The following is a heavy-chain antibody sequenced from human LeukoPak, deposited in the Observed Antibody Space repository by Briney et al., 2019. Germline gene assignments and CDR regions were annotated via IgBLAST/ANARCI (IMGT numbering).Heavy chain of an antibody. D-gene: IGHD5-24*01. CDR2: ISGSGGST. CDR3: AKGGGYNYVGLDY. Sequence: PGGSLRLSCAASGFTFSSYGMSWVRQAPGKGLEWVSAISGSGGSTYYADSVKGRFTISRDNSKNTLYLQMNSLRAEDTAVYYCAKGGGYNYVGLDYWGQGTLVTVSS. V-gene: IGHV3-23*01. J-gene: IGHJ4*02. CDR1: GFTFSSYG.